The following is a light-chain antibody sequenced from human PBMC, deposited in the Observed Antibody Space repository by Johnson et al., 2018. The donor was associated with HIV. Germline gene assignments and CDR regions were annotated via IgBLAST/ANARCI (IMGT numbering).Light chain of an antibody. CDR3: GTWDSSLSAYV. Sequence: HSVLTQPPSVSAAPGQKVTISCSGSSSNIGNNYVSWYQQLPGTAPKLLIYDNNKRPSGIPDRFSGSKSGTSATLGITGLQTGDEADYYCGTWDSSLSAYVFGTGTKGTGL. J-gene: IGLJ1*01. V-gene: IGLV1-51*01. CDR2: DNN. CDR1: SSNIGNNY.